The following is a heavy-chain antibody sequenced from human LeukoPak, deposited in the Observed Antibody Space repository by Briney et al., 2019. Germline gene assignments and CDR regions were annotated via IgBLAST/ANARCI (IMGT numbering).Heavy chain of an antibody. CDR1: GFTFSSYS. Sequence: GGSLRLSCAASGFTFSSYSMNWVRQAPGKGLEWVSSISSSSSYIYYADSVKGRFTISRDNAKNSVYLQMNSLRVEDTAVYYCARVNYYNSSRRFDYWGQGTLVTVSS. J-gene: IGHJ4*02. V-gene: IGHV3-21*01. CDR2: ISSSSSYI. CDR3: ARVNYYNSSRRFDY. D-gene: IGHD3-22*01.